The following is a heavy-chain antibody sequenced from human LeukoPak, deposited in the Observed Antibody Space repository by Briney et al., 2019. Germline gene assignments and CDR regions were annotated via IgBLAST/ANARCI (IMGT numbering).Heavy chain of an antibody. D-gene: IGHD3-3*01. Sequence: GGSLRLSCAASGFTFSSYSMNWVRQAPGKGLEWVSYISSSSSTIYYADSVKGRFTISRDNAKNSLYLQMNSLRAEDTAVYYCARGRTRDPSPYYDFWSGYYAGIDYWGQGTLVTVSS. V-gene: IGHV3-48*01. J-gene: IGHJ4*02. CDR1: GFTFSSYS. CDR3: ARGRTRDPSPYYDFWSGYYAGIDY. CDR2: ISSSSSTI.